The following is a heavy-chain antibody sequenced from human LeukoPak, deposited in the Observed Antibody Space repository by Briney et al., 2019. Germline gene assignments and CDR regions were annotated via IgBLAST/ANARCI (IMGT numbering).Heavy chain of an antibody. CDR2: ISYDRSNK. V-gene: IGHV3-30*18. D-gene: IGHD2-15*01. Sequence: GGPLRLLCAASVFPFNSYRTHCARQAPGKALAWVADISYDRSNKYYADSVKGRVTISRDNSKNTLYLQMNSLRAEGTAVYYCAKGLGYCSGGSCSTWGQGTLVTVSS. CDR1: VFPFNSYR. CDR3: AKGLGYCSGGSCST. J-gene: IGHJ5*02.